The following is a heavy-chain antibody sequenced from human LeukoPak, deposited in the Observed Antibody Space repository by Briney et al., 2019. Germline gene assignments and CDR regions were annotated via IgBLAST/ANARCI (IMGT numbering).Heavy chain of an antibody. D-gene: IGHD6-13*01. J-gene: IGHJ4*02. CDR2: IYSGGST. V-gene: IGHV3-53*01. Sequence: GGSLRLSCAASGFTVSSNYMSWVRQAPGKGLEWVSVIYSGGSTYYADSVKGRFTISRDNSKNTLYLQMNSLRAEDTAVCYCASLDSSSWYPLDYWGQGTLVTVSS. CDR1: GFTVSSNY. CDR3: ASLDSSSWYPLDY.